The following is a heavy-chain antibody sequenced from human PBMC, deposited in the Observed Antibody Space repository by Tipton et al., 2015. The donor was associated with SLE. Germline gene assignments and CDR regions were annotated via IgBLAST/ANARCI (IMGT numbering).Heavy chain of an antibody. Sequence: LRLSCTVSGASISSHYWNWIRQPPGKGLEWIGNIYSNGNTNYNPSLKSRVTISVDTSRNQFFLKLSSVTAADTALYYCARAKRSSTTWGYWFDPWGQGTLATVSS. CDR1: GASISSHY. V-gene: IGHV4-59*11. CDR3: ARAKRSSTTWGYWFDP. J-gene: IGHJ5*02. CDR2: IYSNGNT. D-gene: IGHD2-2*01.